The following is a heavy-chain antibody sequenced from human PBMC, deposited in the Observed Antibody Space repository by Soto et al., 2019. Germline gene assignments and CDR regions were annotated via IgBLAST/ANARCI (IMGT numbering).Heavy chain of an antibody. CDR3: AKDLDRYWNPPGDY. Sequence: GGSLRLSCAASGFTFSSYGMHWVRQAPGKGLEWVAVISYDGSNKYYADSVKGRFTISRDNSKNTLYLQMNSLRAEDTAVYYCAKDLDRYWNPPGDYWGQGTLVTVSS. CDR1: GFTFSSYG. D-gene: IGHD1-1*01. V-gene: IGHV3-30*18. CDR2: ISYDGSNK. J-gene: IGHJ4*02.